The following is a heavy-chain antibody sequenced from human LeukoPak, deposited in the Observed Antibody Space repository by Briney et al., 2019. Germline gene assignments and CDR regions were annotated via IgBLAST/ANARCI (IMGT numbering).Heavy chain of an antibody. D-gene: IGHD3-22*01. V-gene: IGHV4-4*07. CDR1: GGSISSYY. Sequence: SETLSLTCTVSGGSISSYYWSWIWQPAGKGLEWIGRIYTSGSTNYNPSLKSRVTMSVDTSKNQFSLKLSSVTAADTAVYYCARGGYDSSGYPFEYFQHWGQGTLVTVSS. CDR3: ARGGYDSSGYPFEYFQH. J-gene: IGHJ1*01. CDR2: IYTSGST.